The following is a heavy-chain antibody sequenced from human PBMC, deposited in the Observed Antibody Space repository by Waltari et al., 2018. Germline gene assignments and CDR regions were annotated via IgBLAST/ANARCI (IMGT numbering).Heavy chain of an antibody. J-gene: IGHJ3*02. Sequence: QVQLVQSGAEVKKPGASVKVSCKASGYTFTGYYMHWVRQAPGQGLEWMGWINPNSGGTNYAQKFQGRVTMTRDTSISTAYMELSRLRSDDTAVYYCARDLTGFGELFQGAFDIWGQGTMVTVSS. CDR2: INPNSGGT. CDR3: ARDLTGFGELFQGAFDI. CDR1: GYTFTGYY. D-gene: IGHD3-10*01. V-gene: IGHV1-2*02.